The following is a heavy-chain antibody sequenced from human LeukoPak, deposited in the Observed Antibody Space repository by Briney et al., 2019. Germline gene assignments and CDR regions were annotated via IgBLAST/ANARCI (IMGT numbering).Heavy chain of an antibody. CDR3: ARFPDYYGSGYDAFDI. CDR1: GGSFSGYY. J-gene: IGHJ3*02. Sequence: SETLSLTCAVYGGSFSGYYWSWIRQPPGKGLEWIGEINHGGSTNYNPSLKSRVTISVDTSKNQFSLKLSSVTAADTAVYYCARFPDYYGSGYDAFDIWGQGTMVTVSS. V-gene: IGHV4-34*01. D-gene: IGHD3-10*01. CDR2: INHGGST.